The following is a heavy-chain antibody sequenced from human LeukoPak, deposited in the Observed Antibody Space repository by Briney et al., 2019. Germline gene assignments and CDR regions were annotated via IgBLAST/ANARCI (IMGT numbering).Heavy chain of an antibody. J-gene: IGHJ3*02. V-gene: IGHV1-69*02. D-gene: IGHD3-22*01. CDR3: ARQNAYFYDSSGYPEHAFDI. CDR2: IIPILGIA. CDR1: GGTFSSYT. Sequence: SVKVSXKASGGTFSSYTISWVRQAPGQGLEWMGRIIPILGIANYAQKFQGRVTITADKSTSTAYMELSSLRSEDTAVYYCARQNAYFYDSSGYPEHAFDIWGQGTMVTVSS.